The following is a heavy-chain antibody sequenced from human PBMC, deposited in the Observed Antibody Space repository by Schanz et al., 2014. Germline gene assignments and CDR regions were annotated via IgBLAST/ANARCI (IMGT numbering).Heavy chain of an antibody. V-gene: IGHV3-73*02. CDR1: GFTFSASA. CDR2: IRSKPKNYAA. CDR3: ATVERNTSAEVVHCYCYYMDV. Sequence: EVQLVESGGGLVQPGGSLKLSCAASGFTFSASAMHWVRQAPGKGLEWVGHIRSKPKNYAAEYAASMKGRFTISIDDSKNTSYLHMNSMKTEHTAVYCCATVERNTSAEVVHCYCYYMDVWGKGTTVTVSS. J-gene: IGHJ6*03. D-gene: IGHD3-3*01.